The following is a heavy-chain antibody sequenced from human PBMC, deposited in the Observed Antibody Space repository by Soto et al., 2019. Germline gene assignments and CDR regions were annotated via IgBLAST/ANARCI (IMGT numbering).Heavy chain of an antibody. Sequence: GAPVKVSCKASGYSFTDYHIHWVRQSFGQGFEWLGRINPKRGGTSTAHKFEGSVTMTTYTSISTACIELTRLRSDDTAIYYCARGDSTDCSNGVCSFFCNRGMDVCGQGTTVTVSS. J-gene: IGHJ6*02. CDR2: INPKRGGT. CDR3: ARGDSTDCSNGVCSFFCNRGMDV. D-gene: IGHD2-8*01. CDR1: GYSFTDYH. V-gene: IGHV1-2*04.